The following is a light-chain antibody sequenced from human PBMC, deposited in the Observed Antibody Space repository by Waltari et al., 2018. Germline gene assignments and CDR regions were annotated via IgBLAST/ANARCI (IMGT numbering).Light chain of an antibody. J-gene: IGLJ3*02. Sequence: QSALTQPRSVSGSPGQSVTLSCTGTSSDVGGYSSVPWYQQHPGKSPKLMIYDVRRRPSGVPDRFSGSKSGNTASLTISGLQAEDEADYYCCSYAGSYTWVFGGGTKLTVL. CDR1: SSDVGGYSS. CDR3: CSYAGSYTWV. V-gene: IGLV2-11*01. CDR2: DVR.